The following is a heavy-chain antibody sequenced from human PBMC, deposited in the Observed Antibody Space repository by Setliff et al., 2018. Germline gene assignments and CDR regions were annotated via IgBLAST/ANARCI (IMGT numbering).Heavy chain of an antibody. Sequence: SVKVSCKASGGTFSSYGISWVRQAPGQGLEWMGGTIPIFGTTDYAQKFQGRVTIITDESTSTAFMLLSSLRSEDTAVYYCVREGVDSRSSTDYRYYMDVWGKGTTVTVSS. V-gene: IGHV1-69*05. CDR3: VREGVDSRSSTDYRYYMDV. CDR1: GGTFSSYG. J-gene: IGHJ6*03. D-gene: IGHD3-22*01. CDR2: TIPIFGTT.